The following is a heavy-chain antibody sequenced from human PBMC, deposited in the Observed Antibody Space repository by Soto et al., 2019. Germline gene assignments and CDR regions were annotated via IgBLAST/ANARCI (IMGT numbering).Heavy chain of an antibody. V-gene: IGHV1-8*01. D-gene: IGHD2-15*01. CDR2: MNPNSGNT. CDR3: ARRSFYCSGGSCYYYSYGMDV. CDR1: GYTFTSYD. J-gene: IGHJ6*02. Sequence: ASVKVSCKASGYTFTSYDINWVRQATGQGLEWMGWMNPNSGNTGYAQKFQGRVTMTRNTSISTAYMELSSLRSEDTAVYYCARRSFYCSGGSCYYYSYGMDVWGQGTTVTVSS.